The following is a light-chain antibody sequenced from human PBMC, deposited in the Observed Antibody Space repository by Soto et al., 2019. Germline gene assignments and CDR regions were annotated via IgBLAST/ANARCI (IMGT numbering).Light chain of an antibody. CDR3: SAWDDSLNGPHVI. Sequence: QSVLTQPPSASGTPGQRVTISCSGSRSNIGTNTVNWYQQLPGTSPKLLIHSNNQRPSGVPDRFSGSKSGTSASLAISWLQSQDEADYYCSAWDDSLNGPHVIFGGGTKVTVL. CDR2: SNN. V-gene: IGLV1-44*01. J-gene: IGLJ2*01. CDR1: RSNIGTNT.